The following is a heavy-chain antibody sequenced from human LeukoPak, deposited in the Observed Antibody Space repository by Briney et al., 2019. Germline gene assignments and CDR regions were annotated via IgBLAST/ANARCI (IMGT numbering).Heavy chain of an antibody. D-gene: IGHD2-15*01. CDR1: GGSFIDYY. CDR3: ARLYSSGDSCYQIFDY. J-gene: IGHJ4*02. CDR2: INHSGST. Sequence: PSETLSLTCAVYGGSFIDYYWSWIRQPPGKRLEWIGEINHSGSTIYNPSLKSRLTISVDTSKIQFSLKLSSVTAADTALYYCARLYSSGDSCYQIFDYWGQGTLVTVSS. V-gene: IGHV4-34*01.